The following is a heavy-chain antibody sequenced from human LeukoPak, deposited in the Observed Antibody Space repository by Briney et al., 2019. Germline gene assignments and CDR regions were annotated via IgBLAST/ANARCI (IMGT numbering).Heavy chain of an antibody. J-gene: IGHJ4*02. CDR2: ISGNGGST. V-gene: IGHV3-23*01. CDR3: AEGHVGTTRGFVY. D-gene: IGHD1-1*01. CDR1: GFTFSGYA. Sequence: PGGSLRLSCAASGFTFSGYAMSWVRQAPGKGLEWVSAISGNGGSTYYADSVKGRFTIYRDNSKNTLYPQMNSVRAEDTALYYCAEGHVGTTRGFVYWGQGALVTVSS.